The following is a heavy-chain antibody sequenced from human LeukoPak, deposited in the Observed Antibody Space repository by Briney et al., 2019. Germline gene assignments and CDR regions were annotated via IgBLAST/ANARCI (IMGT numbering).Heavy chain of an antibody. CDR3: ARGALYYMAV. Sequence: GGTLRLSCAASGFPISTNGMSWVRQAPGKGLEWVSGIVGGGGGTYYADSVKGRFIISRDNSKNTLYVQMNSLRAEDTAVYYCARGALYYMAVWGKGTTVTISS. CDR2: IVGGGGGT. CDR1: GFPISTNG. J-gene: IGHJ6*03. V-gene: IGHV3-23*01.